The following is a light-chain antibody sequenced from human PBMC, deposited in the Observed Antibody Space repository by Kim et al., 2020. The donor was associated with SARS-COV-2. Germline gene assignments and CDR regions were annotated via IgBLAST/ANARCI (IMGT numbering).Light chain of an antibody. J-gene: IGKJ4*01. Sequence: EIVLTQSPATLSLSPGERATLSCRASQSVSHYLAWYQQKRGQAPRLLIYDVSNRATGIPARFSGSGSETDFTLTISSVQPEDFAVYYCQQRSKWPPVTFGGGTKVDIK. CDR1: QSVSHY. CDR3: QQRSKWPPVT. CDR2: DVS. V-gene: IGKV3-11*01.